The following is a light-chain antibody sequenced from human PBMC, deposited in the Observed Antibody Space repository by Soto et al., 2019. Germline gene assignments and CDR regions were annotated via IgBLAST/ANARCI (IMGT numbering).Light chain of an antibody. Sequence: QSALTQPPSASGSPGQSVTISCTGTSSDVGGYHYVSWYQQYPGKAPKLVIFDVNRRPSGVPDRFSGSKSGNTASLTVSGLRAEDEADYYCSSYAGRNNWVFGGGTKLTVL. CDR3: SSYAGRNNWV. V-gene: IGLV2-8*01. CDR2: DVN. J-gene: IGLJ3*02. CDR1: SSDVGGYHY.